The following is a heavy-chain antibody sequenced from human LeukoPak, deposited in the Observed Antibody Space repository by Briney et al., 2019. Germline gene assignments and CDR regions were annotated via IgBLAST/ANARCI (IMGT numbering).Heavy chain of an antibody. CDR1: RGSISSSTNY. D-gene: IGHD4-23*01. CDR3: ASIISGYSLNFDF. V-gene: IGHV4-39*01. Sequence: PSETLSLTCTVSRGSISSSTNYWGWIRRPPGEGLEWIGSIYYRGNTYYNPSLNSRVTISVDTSKNQFSLMLSSVTAADTAIYYCASIISGYSLNFDFWGQGTLVTVSS. CDR2: IYYRGNT. J-gene: IGHJ4*02.